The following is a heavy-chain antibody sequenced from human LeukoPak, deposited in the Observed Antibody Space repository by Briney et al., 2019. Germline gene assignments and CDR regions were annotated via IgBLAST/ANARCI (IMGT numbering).Heavy chain of an antibody. D-gene: IGHD3-22*01. Sequence: GRSLRLSCAASGFTFSKYGIHWVRQAPGKGLEWVAVISYDGSNKYYADSVKGRFTISRDNSKNTLYLQMNSLRAEDTAVYYCAKDVYDSSGYNYFDYWGQGTLVTVSS. J-gene: IGHJ4*02. V-gene: IGHV3-30*19. CDR3: AKDVYDSSGYNYFDY. CDR1: GFTFSKYG. CDR2: ISYDGSNK.